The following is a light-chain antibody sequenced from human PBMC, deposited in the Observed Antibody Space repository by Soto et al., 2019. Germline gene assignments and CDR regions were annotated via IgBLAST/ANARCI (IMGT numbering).Light chain of an antibody. CDR2: AAS. CDR1: QGISSS. CDR3: QQYNSYS. V-gene: IGKV1-8*01. Sequence: IRMTQSPSSRSASTGDRVTITCRASQGISSSLAWYQQKPGKAPKLLISAASTLQIGVPSRFSGSGSGIELTLTISSLQPFDFATYYCQQYNSYSFGQGTKVDIK. J-gene: IGKJ1*01.